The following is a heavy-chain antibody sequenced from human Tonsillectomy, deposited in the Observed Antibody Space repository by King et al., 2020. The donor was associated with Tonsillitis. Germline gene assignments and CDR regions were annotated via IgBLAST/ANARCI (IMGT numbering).Heavy chain of an antibody. CDR3: ARQVWWRGSGSYYQDY. V-gene: IGHV5-51*01. CDR2: IYPGDSDT. CDR1: GYSFTSYW. J-gene: IGHJ4*02. Sequence: VQLVESGAEVKKPGESLKISCKGSGYSFTSYWIGWVRQMPGKGLEWMGIIYPGDSDTRYSPSFQGQVTISADKSISTAYLQWSSLKASDTAMYYCARQVWWRGSGSYYQDYWGQGTLVTVSS. D-gene: IGHD3-10*01.